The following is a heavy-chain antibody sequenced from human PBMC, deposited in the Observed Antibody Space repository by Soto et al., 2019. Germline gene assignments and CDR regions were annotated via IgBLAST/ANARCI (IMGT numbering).Heavy chain of an antibody. Sequence: ASVKVSCKASGYTFTNSYIHWVRQAPGQGLEWMALLNPNGGSTNYAQNLQGRVTVTRDTSTSTVYMELTSLTSEDTAVYYCARNLAAGDYWGQGTLVTSPQ. V-gene: IGHV1-46*01. D-gene: IGHD6-13*01. CDR2: LNPNGGST. CDR1: GYTFTNSY. CDR3: ARNLAAGDY. J-gene: IGHJ4*02.